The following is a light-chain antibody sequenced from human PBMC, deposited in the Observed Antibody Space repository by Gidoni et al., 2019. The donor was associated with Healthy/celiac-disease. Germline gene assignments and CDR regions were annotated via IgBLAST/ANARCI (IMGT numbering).Light chain of an antibody. Sequence: IVFPQSPGTLSLSPGERATRSCRASQSVSRSYLAWYQQKPGQSPRLLIYGASSRATGIPDRFSGSGSGTDFTLTISRLEPEDFAVYYCQQYGSSLLTFGGGTKVEIK. CDR1: QSVSRSY. V-gene: IGKV3-20*01. CDR2: GAS. J-gene: IGKJ4*01. CDR3: QQYGSSLLT.